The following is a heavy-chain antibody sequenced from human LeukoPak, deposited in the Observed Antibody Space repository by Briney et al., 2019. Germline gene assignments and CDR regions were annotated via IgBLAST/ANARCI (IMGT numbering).Heavy chain of an antibody. V-gene: IGHV4-59*01. Sequence: SETLSLTCAVYGGSFSGYYWSWIRQPPGKGLEWIGYIYYSGSTNYNPSLKSRVTISVDTSKNQFSLKLSSVTAADTAVYYCARSGGYWGQGTLVTVSS. CDR1: GGSFSGYY. D-gene: IGHD3-10*01. CDR3: ARSGGY. CDR2: IYYSGST. J-gene: IGHJ4*02.